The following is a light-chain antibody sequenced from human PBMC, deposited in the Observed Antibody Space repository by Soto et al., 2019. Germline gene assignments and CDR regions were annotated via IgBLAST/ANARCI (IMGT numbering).Light chain of an antibody. J-gene: IGKJ1*01. CDR3: QQCYMGWT. CDR1: QSISMF. V-gene: IGKV1-5*01. Sequence: DIQMTQSPSTLSASVGDRVTITCRASQSISMFLAWYQQKPGKAPKLLIYDASNSESGVPSRFSGSGSGTEFTFSITSLQPEDFGTYYCQQCYMGWTFGQGTKVDIK. CDR2: DAS.